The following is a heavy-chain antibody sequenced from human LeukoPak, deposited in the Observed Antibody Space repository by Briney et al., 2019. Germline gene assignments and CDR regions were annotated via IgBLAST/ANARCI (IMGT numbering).Heavy chain of an antibody. J-gene: IGHJ4*02. CDR3: AKDSAVTTRPGGYDY. CDR2: IRYDGSNK. V-gene: IGHV3-30*02. CDR1: GFTFSSYG. D-gene: IGHD4-11*01. Sequence: PGGSLRLFCAASGFTFSSYGMHWVRQAPGKGLEWVAFIRYDGSNKYYADSVKGRFTISRDNSKNTLYLQMNSLRAEDTAVYYCAKDSAVTTRPGGYDYWGQGTLVTVSS.